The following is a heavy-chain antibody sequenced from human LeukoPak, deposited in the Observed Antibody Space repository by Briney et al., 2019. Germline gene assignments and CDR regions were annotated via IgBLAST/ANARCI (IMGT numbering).Heavy chain of an antibody. J-gene: IGHJ4*02. CDR1: GGSISSYY. CDR2: IYYSGST. D-gene: IGHD3-22*01. V-gene: IGHV4-59*01. Sequence: PSETLSLTGTVSGGSISSYYWSWIRHPPRKGLGRIGYIYYSGSTNYTPSLKSRVTISVDTCKSQFSLKLSSVTAADTAVYYCARVGHQGSSGYYLLYYFDYWGQGTLVTVSS. CDR3: ARVGHQGSSGYYLLYYFDY.